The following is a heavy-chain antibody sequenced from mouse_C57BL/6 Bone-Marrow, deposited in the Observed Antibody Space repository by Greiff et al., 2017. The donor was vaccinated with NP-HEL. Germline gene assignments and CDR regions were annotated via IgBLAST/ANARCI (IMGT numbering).Heavy chain of an antibody. V-gene: IGHV5-6*02. CDR1: GFTFSSYG. CDR2: ISNGGSYT. J-gene: IGHJ3*01. D-gene: IGHD2-3*01. Sequence: DVMLVESGGDLVKPVGSLKLSCAASGFTFSSYGMSWVRQTPDKRLEWVATISNGGSYTYYPDSVKGRFTISRDNAKNTLYLQMSSLKSEDTAMYYCARPLYDGYYGFAYWGQVTLVTVSA. CDR3: ARPLYDGYYGFAY.